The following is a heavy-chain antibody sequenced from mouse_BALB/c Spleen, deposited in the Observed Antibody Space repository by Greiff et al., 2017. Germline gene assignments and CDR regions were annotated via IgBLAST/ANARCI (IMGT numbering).Heavy chain of an antibody. V-gene: IGHV5-4*02. CDR2: ISDGGSYT. J-gene: IGHJ4*01. Sequence: EVKLMESGGGLVKPGGSLKISCAASGFTFSDYCMHWVRQTPGKGLEWVATISDGGSYTYYPDSVKGRFTISRDNANNTLYLQLSSLKSEDTAMYYCARRDDFYALDYWGQGTSVTVSA. CDR1: GFTFSDYC. CDR3: ARRDDFYALDY.